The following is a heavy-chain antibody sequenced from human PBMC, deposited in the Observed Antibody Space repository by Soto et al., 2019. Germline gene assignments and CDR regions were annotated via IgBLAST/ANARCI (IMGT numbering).Heavy chain of an antibody. J-gene: IGHJ6*02. CDR2: ISYDGSNK. CDR1: GFTFSSYA. V-gene: IGHV3-30-3*01. D-gene: IGHD2-15*01. Sequence: QVQLVESGGGVVQPGRSLRLSCAASGFTFSSYAMHWVRQAPGKGLEWVAVISYDGSNKYYADSVKGRFTIFRDNSKNTLYLQMNSLRAEDTAVYYCAREEYCSGGSCPEVFYYYYGMDVWGQGTTVTVSS. CDR3: AREEYCSGGSCPEVFYYYYGMDV.